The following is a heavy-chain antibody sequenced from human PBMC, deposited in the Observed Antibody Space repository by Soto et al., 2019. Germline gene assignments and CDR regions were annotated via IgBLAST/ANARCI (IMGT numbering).Heavy chain of an antibody. CDR1: GFTFSTYG. D-gene: IGHD6-13*01. CDR3: AKDPSSSFYRGHFEY. CDR2: ISHDGNDK. V-gene: IGHV3-30*18. J-gene: IGHJ4*02. Sequence: QVQLAESGGGVVQPGRSLRLSCAASGFTFSTYGMHWVRQAPGKGLEWVAVISHDGNDKFYADSVKGRFTISRDNSKSTLYLQMNNLRPEDTAVYYCAKDPSSSFYRGHFEYWGQGTLVTVSS.